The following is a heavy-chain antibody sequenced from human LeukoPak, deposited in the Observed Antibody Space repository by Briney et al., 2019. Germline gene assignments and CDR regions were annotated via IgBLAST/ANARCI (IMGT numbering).Heavy chain of an antibody. CDR3: LSGGDTGGDF. J-gene: IGHJ4*02. CDR1: GFTFSSYW. V-gene: IGHV3-7*05. CDR2: IKPAGSDK. Sequence: GGSLRLSCVASGFTFSSYWMNWVRQAPGKGREWVANIKPAGSDKYYADSVKGRFSISRDNAKKSLFLDMNSLGAEDAAVYYCLSGGDTGGDFWGQGTLVTVSS. D-gene: IGHD5-18*01.